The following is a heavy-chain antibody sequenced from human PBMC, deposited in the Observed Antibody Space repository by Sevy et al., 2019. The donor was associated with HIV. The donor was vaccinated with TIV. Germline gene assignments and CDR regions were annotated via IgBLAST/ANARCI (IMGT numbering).Heavy chain of an antibody. D-gene: IGHD2-2*01. CDR1: GYTFTTYN. CDR2: MSPYKGNK. V-gene: IGHV1-18*01. J-gene: IGHJ4*02. CDR3: ARGSSSWYDY. Sequence: ASVKVSCKASGYTFTTYNIVWVRQAPGQGLEWLAWMSPYKGNKNYAQRVQGRVTMTTVTFTDTAFLELRSLKFDDTAVYYCARGSSSWYDYWGQGTLVTVSS.